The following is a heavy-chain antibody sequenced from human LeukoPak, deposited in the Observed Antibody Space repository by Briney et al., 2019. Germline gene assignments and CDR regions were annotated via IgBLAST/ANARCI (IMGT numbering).Heavy chain of an antibody. J-gene: IGHJ6*02. D-gene: IGHD3-16*01. Sequence: ASVKVSCKASGYTFTSYYMHWVRQAPGQGFEWMGIINPSGGSTSYAQKFQGRVTMTRDTSTSTVYMELSSLRSEDTAVYYCARDGAGYGMDVWGQGTTVTVSS. CDR1: GYTFTSYY. CDR3: ARDGAGYGMDV. CDR2: INPSGGST. V-gene: IGHV1-46*01.